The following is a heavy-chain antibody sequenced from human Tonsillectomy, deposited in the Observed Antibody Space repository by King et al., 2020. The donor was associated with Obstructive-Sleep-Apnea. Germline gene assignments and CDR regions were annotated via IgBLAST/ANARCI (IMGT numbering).Heavy chain of an antibody. D-gene: IGHD3-16*01. J-gene: IGHJ4*02. CDR1: GFTFISYA. Sequence: VQLVESGGGLEQPGGSLRLSCAASGFTFISYAMSWVRQTPGKGLEWVSGISGSGAGTYYADSVKGRFTISRDNSKNTLYLQMNSLRAEDTAVYYCAKGRGALYYFDYWGQGTLVTVSS. V-gene: IGHV3-23*04. CDR3: AKGRGALYYFDY. CDR2: ISGSGAGT.